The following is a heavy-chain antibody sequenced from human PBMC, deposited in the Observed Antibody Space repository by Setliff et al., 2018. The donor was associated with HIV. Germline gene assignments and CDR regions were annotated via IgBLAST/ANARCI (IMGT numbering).Heavy chain of an antibody. D-gene: IGHD6-13*01. CDR3: SRQQLDGFRYKYYYMDV. J-gene: IGHJ6*03. V-gene: IGHV4-59*01. Sequence: SETLSLTYIVSGGTISNYYWGWIRQSPGKGLEWIGFIHHSGSTNYNPSLESRVTISLDTANNHFSLNLRSVTAADTAVYYCSRQQLDGFRYKYYYMDVWGKGTTVTVSS. CDR2: IHHSGST. CDR1: GGTISNYY.